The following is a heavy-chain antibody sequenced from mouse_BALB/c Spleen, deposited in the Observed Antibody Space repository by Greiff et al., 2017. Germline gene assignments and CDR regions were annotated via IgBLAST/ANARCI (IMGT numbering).Heavy chain of an antibody. J-gene: IGHJ4*01. CDR2: IDTSDSYT. D-gene: IGHD2-1*01. V-gene: IGHV1-69*01. CDR1: GYTFTDYW. Sequence: QVQLQQSGAELVMPGASVKMSCKASGYTFTDYWMHWVKQRPGQGLEWIGAIDTSDSYTSYNQKFKGKATLTVDESSSTAYMQLSSLTSEDSAVYYCARSGGNHGAYAMDYWGQGTSVTVSS. CDR3: ARSGGNHGAYAMDY.